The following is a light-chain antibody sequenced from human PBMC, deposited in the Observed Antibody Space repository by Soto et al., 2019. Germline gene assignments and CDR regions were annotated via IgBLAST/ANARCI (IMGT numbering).Light chain of an antibody. Sequence: EIVLTQSPGTLSLSPGERATLSCRASQSVSNNYLAWYQQKPGQAPRLLIYDASNRATGIPGRFSGSGSGTDFTLTISSLEPEDFAVYYCQQRSNWPPITFGQGTRLEI. CDR1: QSVSNNY. CDR3: QQRSNWPPIT. CDR2: DAS. V-gene: IGKV3D-20*02. J-gene: IGKJ5*01.